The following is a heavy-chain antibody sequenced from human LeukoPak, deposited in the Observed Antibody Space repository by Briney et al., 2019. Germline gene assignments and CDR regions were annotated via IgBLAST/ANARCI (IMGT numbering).Heavy chain of an antibody. D-gene: IGHD5-12*01. CDR2: ISGGGGTT. CDR3: AKDREGLSSGYDLEYFDY. J-gene: IGHJ4*02. CDR1: RFTFSRYS. Sequence: GGSLRLSCAPSRFTFSRYSINSVRQAPGQGLEWVSAISGGGGTTYYADSLQGRFTISRDNSQNTLFLQMNSLRAEDTAVYYCAKDREGLSSGYDLEYFDYWGQGTLVTVSS. V-gene: IGHV3-23*01.